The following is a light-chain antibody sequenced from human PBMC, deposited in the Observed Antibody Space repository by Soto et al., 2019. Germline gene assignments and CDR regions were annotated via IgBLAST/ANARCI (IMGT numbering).Light chain of an antibody. Sequence: QSALTQPASVSGSPGQSITISCTGTNSDVGGYNYVSWYQQHPGKAPKFMIYDVSSRPSGVSDRFSGSKSGNTASLTISGLQAEDEADYSCSSYTTSNTRQIVFGTGTKLTVL. V-gene: IGLV2-14*01. CDR1: NSDVGGYNY. J-gene: IGLJ1*01. CDR3: SSYTTSNTRQIV. CDR2: DVS.